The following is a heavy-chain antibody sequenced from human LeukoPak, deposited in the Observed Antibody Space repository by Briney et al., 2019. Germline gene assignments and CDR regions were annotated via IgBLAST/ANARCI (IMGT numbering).Heavy chain of an antibody. CDR1: GFTFSSYS. V-gene: IGHV3-21*01. CDR3: ARALGYCSGGSCYYAFDI. D-gene: IGHD2-15*01. J-gene: IGHJ3*02. CDR2: ISSSSSYI. Sequence: PGGSLRLSSAASGFTFSSYSMNWVRQAPGKGLEWVSSISSSSSYIYYADSVKGRFTISRDNAKNSLYLQMNSLRAEDTAVYYCARALGYCSGGSCYYAFDIWGQGTMVTVSS.